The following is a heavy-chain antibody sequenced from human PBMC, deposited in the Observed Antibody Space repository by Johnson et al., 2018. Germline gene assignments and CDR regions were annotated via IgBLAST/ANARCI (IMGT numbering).Heavy chain of an antibody. J-gene: IGHJ6*02. Sequence: VQLQESGGGLVQXGGSLRLXCAASGFTLGSYDMHWVRQVRGKGLEWVSGIGAAGDPYCTDSVKGRFVIPRENAKSSLHLQMNSLGTGDTAVYYCVRDDGNALVRGRRFYGMYVWGQGTTVTVSS. CDR2: IGAAGDP. V-gene: IGHV3-13*05. D-gene: IGHD3-10*01. CDR3: VRDDGNALVRGRRFYGMYV. CDR1: GFTLGSYD.